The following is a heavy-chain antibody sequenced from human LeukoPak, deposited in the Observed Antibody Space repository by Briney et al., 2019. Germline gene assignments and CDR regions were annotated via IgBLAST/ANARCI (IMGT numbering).Heavy chain of an antibody. Sequence: SETLSLTCTVSGGSISGYHWSWIRQPPGKGLEWIGYVYYGGSTNYNPSLKSRVTISLDTSKNQFSLKLSSVTAADTAVYYCARTTTVAPDYWGQGTLVTVSS. D-gene: IGHD4-23*01. CDR3: ARTTTVAPDY. J-gene: IGHJ4*02. V-gene: IGHV4-59*01. CDR2: VYYGGST. CDR1: GGSISGYH.